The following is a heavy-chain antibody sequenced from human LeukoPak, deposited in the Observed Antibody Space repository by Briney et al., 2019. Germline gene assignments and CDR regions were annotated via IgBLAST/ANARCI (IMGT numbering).Heavy chain of an antibody. CDR1: GFTFSSYG. CDR2: ISHDGSVK. J-gene: IGHJ4*02. D-gene: IGHD6-13*01. V-gene: IGHV3-30*18. CDR3: AKDDSSSWLYYFDY. Sequence: PGRSLRLSCAGFGFTFSSYGMQWVRQAPGKGLEWVTVISHDGSVKHYADSVKGRFTISRDNARNTLYLQMNSLRAEDSAVYYCAKDDSSSWLYYFDYWGQGTLVTVSS.